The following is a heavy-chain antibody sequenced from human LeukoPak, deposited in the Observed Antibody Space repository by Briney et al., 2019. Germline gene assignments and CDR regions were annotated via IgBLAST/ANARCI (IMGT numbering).Heavy chain of an antibody. CDR2: IYYSGST. D-gene: IGHD1-7*01. Sequence: SETLSLTCTVSGGSISSYYWSWIRQPPGKGLEWIGYIYYSGSTNYNPSLKSRVTISVDTSKNQFSLKLSSVTAADTAVYYCARTEELQSAEYFQHWGQGTLVTVSS. V-gene: IGHV4-59*01. J-gene: IGHJ1*01. CDR3: ARTEELQSAEYFQH. CDR1: GGSISSYY.